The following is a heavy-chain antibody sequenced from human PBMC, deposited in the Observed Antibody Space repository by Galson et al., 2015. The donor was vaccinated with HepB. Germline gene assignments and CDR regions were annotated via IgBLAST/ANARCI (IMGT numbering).Heavy chain of an antibody. V-gene: IGHV3-11*01. CDR1: GFTFSDYY. Sequence: SLRLSSAASGFTFSDYYMSWIRQAPGKGLEWVSYIRSSGSTIYYADSVKGRFTISRDNAKNSLYLQMNSLRAEDTAVYYCARERYYDSSAYGGWAFDIWGQVTMVTVSS. CDR3: ARERYYDSSAYGGWAFDI. J-gene: IGHJ3*02. CDR2: IRSSGSTI. D-gene: IGHD3-22*01.